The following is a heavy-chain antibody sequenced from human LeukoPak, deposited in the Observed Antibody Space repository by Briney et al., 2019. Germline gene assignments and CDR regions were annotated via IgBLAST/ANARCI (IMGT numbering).Heavy chain of an antibody. V-gene: IGHV3-33*01. Sequence: PGGSLRLSCAASGFTFSSYGMHWVRQAPGKGLEWVAVIWYDGSNKYYADSVKGRFTISRDNSKNTLYLQMNSLRAEDTAVYYCARDKASGSPYYFDYWGQGTLVTVSS. CDR1: GFTFSSYG. J-gene: IGHJ4*02. D-gene: IGHD3-10*01. CDR3: ARDKASGSPYYFDY. CDR2: IWYDGSNK.